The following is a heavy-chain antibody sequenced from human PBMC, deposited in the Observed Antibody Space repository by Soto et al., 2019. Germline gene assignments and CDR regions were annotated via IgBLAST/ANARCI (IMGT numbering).Heavy chain of an antibody. CDR3: ARAGMVRGVYYYYGMDV. Sequence: PSETLSLTCTVSGGSISSYYWSWIRQPPGKGLEWIGYIYYSGSTNYNPSLKSRVTISVDTSKNQFSLKLSSVTAADTAVYYCARAGMVRGVYYYYGMDVWGQGTMVTVSS. CDR1: GGSISSYY. D-gene: IGHD3-10*01. V-gene: IGHV4-59*01. J-gene: IGHJ6*02. CDR2: IYYSGST.